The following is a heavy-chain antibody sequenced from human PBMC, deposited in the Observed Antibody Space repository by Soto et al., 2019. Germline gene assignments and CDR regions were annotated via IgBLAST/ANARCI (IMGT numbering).Heavy chain of an antibody. V-gene: IGHV3-15*01. D-gene: IGHD6-13*01. CDR2: IKSKTDVGTT. CDR1: GFTFSNAW. Sequence: EVQLVESGGGLVKPGGSLRLSCAASGFTFSNAWMSWVRQAPGKGLEWVGRIKSKTDVGTTDYAAPVKGRFTISRDDSKNTLYLQMNSLKTEDTAVYYCTTEVAAAGYFDYWGQGTLVTVSS. J-gene: IGHJ4*02. CDR3: TTEVAAAGYFDY.